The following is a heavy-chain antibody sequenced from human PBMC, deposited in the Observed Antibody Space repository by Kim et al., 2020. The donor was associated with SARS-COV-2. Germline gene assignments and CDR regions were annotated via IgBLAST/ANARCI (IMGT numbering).Heavy chain of an antibody. CDR3: ARGAVQLWLPPFDY. Sequence: SETLSLTCAVYGGSFSGYYWSWIRQPPGKGLEWIGEINHSGSTNYNPSLKSRVTISVDTSKNQFSLKLSSVTAADTAVYYCARGAVQLWLPPFDYWGQGTLVTVSS. D-gene: IGHD5-18*01. V-gene: IGHV4-34*01. J-gene: IGHJ4*02. CDR2: INHSGST. CDR1: GGSFSGYY.